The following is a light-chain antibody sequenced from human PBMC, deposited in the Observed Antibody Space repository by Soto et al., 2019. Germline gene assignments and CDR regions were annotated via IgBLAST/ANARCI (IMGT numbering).Light chain of an antibody. CDR1: SSDVGGYNY. V-gene: IGLV2-11*01. J-gene: IGLJ2*01. Sequence: QSALTQPRSVSGSPGQSVTISCTGTSSDVGGYNYVSWYQQHPGKAPKLMIYDVSKRPSGVPDRFSGSKSGNTASLTISGLQAEDEADYYCCSYAGIPVAFGGGTKVTVL. CDR2: DVS. CDR3: CSYAGIPVA.